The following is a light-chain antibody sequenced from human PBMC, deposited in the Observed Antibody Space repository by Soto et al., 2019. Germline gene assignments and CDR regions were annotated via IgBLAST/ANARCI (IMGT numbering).Light chain of an antibody. CDR1: QSVSSN. J-gene: IGKJ5*01. CDR3: QQYNNWPPL. CDR2: GAS. V-gene: IGKV3-15*01. Sequence: EIVMTQSPATLSVSPGERATLSCRASQSVSSNLAWYQQKPGQAPRLLIYGASTRATGIPVRFSGSGSGTEFTLTISSLQSEDFAVYYCQQYNNWPPLFGQGTRLEI.